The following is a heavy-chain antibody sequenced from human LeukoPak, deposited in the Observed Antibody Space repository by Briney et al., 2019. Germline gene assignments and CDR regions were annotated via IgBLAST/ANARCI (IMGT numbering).Heavy chain of an antibody. V-gene: IGHV3-33*01. J-gene: IGHJ4*02. CDR3: AREASGYYRDF. Sequence: PGTSLTLSCAASGFTFSSHGMHWVRQAPGKGLDWVAVIWYDGSKTLYADSVKGRFTISRDDSKNTLYLQMNSLRAEDTAVYYCAREASGYYRDFWGQGTLVTVSS. CDR1: GFTFSSHG. D-gene: IGHD3-3*01. CDR2: IWYDGSKT.